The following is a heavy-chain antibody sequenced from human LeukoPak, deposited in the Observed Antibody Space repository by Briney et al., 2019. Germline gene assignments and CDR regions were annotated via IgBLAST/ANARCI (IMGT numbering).Heavy chain of an antibody. CDR3: AREIPDGYNSCYFDY. D-gene: IGHD5-24*01. CDR2: IKQDGSEK. V-gene: IGHV3-7*01. Sequence: PGGSLRLSCAASGFTFSSYWMSWVRQAPGKGLEWVANIKQDGSEKYYVDSVKGRFTVSRDNAKNSLYLQMNSLRAEDTAVYYCAREIPDGYNSCYFDYWGQGTLVTVSS. J-gene: IGHJ4*02. CDR1: GFTFSSYW.